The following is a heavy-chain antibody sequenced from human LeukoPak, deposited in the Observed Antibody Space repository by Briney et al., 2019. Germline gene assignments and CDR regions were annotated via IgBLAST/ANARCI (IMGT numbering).Heavy chain of an antibody. J-gene: IGHJ4*02. D-gene: IGHD2-2*01. CDR2: IHSGGNT. Sequence: PGGSLRLSCAASGFTVSDIYITWVRQSPGKGLEWDSLIHSGGNTYYADSVNGRFTISRDNSKNTLYLQMNSLTVEDTAVYYCAREVGTSPGLDNWGQGTLVTVSS. CDR1: GFTVSDIY. V-gene: IGHV3-66*02. CDR3: AREVGTSPGLDN.